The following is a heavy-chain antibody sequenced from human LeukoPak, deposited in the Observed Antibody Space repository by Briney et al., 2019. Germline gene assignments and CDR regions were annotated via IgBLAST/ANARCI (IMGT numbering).Heavy chain of an antibody. CDR2: IYSAGNT. Sequence: GGSLRLSCAASRFTVSSNYMSWVRQAPGKGLEWVSVIYSAGNTYYADSVQGRFTMSRENPENTLYLQMNSLRAEDTAVYYCARAHDRGYYYGFDYWGQGTLVTVSS. CDR3: ARAHDRGYYYGFDY. D-gene: IGHD3-22*01. J-gene: IGHJ4*02. CDR1: RFTVSSNY. V-gene: IGHV3-66*01.